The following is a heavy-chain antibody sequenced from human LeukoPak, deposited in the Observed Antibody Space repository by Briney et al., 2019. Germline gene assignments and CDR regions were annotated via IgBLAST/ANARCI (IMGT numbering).Heavy chain of an antibody. J-gene: IGHJ3*02. CDR1: GFTFSSYG. CDR2: IRYDGSNK. V-gene: IGHV3-30*02. Sequence: GGSLRLSCAASGFTFSSYGMLWVRQAPGKGLEWVAFIRYDGSNKYYADSVKGRFTISRDNSKNTLYLQMNSLRAEDTAVYYCANRDSPAFDIWGQGTTVTVSS. CDR3: ANRDSPAFDI. D-gene: IGHD3-22*01.